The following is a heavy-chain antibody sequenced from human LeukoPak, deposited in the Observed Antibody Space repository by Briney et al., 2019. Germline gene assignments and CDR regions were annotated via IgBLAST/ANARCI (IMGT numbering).Heavy chain of an antibody. Sequence: GGSLRLSCTASGFTFGDYAMSWFRQAPGKGLEWVGFIRSKAYGGTTEYAASVKGRFTISRDDSKSIAYLQMNSLKTEDTAVYYCTRGGVSCSGGSCYGFTSFDYWGQGTLVTVSS. CDR2: IRSKAYGGTT. D-gene: IGHD2-15*01. CDR3: TRGGVSCSGGSCYGFTSFDY. CDR1: GFTFGDYA. V-gene: IGHV3-49*03. J-gene: IGHJ4*02.